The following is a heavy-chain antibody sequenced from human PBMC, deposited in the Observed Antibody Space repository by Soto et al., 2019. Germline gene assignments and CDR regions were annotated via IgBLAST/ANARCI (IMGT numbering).Heavy chain of an antibody. Sequence: VQLVESGGGLVQPGESLRLSCTASGLTFSISWMTWVRQAPGEALEWVSNINPAGNVQHYADSVKERFTISRDNAKNSLFLQMSGLRVEDTAVYYCATANTPYAFDMWGQGTMVTVSS. V-gene: IGHV3-7*01. J-gene: IGHJ3*02. CDR1: GLTFSISW. CDR3: ATANTPYAFDM. CDR2: INPAGNVQ.